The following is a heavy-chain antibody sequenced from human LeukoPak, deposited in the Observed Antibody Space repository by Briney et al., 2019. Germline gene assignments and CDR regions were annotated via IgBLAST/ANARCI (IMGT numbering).Heavy chain of an antibody. Sequence: GGSLRLSCAASGFTFSSYGMHWVRQAPGKGLGWVAVISYDGSNKYYADSVKGRFTISRDNSKNTLYLQMNSLRAEDTAVYYCARGHGNSAGVDYWGQGTLVTVSS. J-gene: IGHJ4*02. D-gene: IGHD4-23*01. CDR3: ARGHGNSAGVDY. V-gene: IGHV3-30*03. CDR2: ISYDGSNK. CDR1: GFTFSSYG.